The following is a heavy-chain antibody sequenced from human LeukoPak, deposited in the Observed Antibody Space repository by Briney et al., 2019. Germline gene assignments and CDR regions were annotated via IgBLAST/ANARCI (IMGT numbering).Heavy chain of an antibody. CDR3: ARTRRGAARYGDAFDI. Sequence: EASVKVSCKASGGTFSSYAISWVRQAPGQGLEWMGGIIPIFGTANYAQKFQGRVTITADESTSTTYMELSSLRSEDTAVYYCARTRRGAARYGDAFDIWGQGTMVTVSS. CDR1: GGTFSSYA. V-gene: IGHV1-69*13. D-gene: IGHD6-6*01. CDR2: IIPIFGTA. J-gene: IGHJ3*02.